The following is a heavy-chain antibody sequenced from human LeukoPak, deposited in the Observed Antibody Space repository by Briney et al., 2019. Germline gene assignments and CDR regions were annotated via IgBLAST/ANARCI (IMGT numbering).Heavy chain of an antibody. V-gene: IGHV4-4*07. J-gene: IGHJ2*01. CDR1: GGSISSYY. CDR2: IYSRGST. Sequence: SETLSLTCTVSGGSISSYYWSWIRQPAGKGLEWIGRIYSRGSTNYNPSLKSRVTMSVDTSKNQFSLKLSSVTAADTAVYYCARGYDILTGYLRYFDPWGRGTLVTVSS. CDR3: ARGYDILTGYLRYFDP. D-gene: IGHD3-9*01.